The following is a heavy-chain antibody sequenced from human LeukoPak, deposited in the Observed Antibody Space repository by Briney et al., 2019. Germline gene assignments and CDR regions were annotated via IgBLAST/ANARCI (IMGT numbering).Heavy chain of an antibody. CDR2: IRSKANSYAT. Sequence: GGSLRLSCAASGFTFSGSAMHWVRQASGKGLEWVGRIRSKANSYATAYAASVKGRFTISRDDSKNTAFLQMNSLKTEDTAVYYCTREYDFWSGSNTGNWFDPWGQGTLVIVSS. CDR1: GFTFSGSA. D-gene: IGHD3-3*01. V-gene: IGHV3-73*01. J-gene: IGHJ5*02. CDR3: TREYDFWSGSNTGNWFDP.